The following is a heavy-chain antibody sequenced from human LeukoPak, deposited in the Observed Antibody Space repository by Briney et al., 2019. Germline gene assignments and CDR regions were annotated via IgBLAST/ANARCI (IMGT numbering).Heavy chain of an antibody. Sequence: PSETLSLTCTVSGGSISSYYWSWIRQPPGKGLEWIGYIYYSGSTNYSPSLKSRVTISVGTSKNQFSLKLSSVTAADTAVYYCARGSYCSSTSCYARAFDIWGQGTMVTVSS. CDR2: IYYSGST. V-gene: IGHV4-59*01. CDR1: GGSISSYY. CDR3: ARGSYCSSTSCYARAFDI. J-gene: IGHJ3*02. D-gene: IGHD2-2*01.